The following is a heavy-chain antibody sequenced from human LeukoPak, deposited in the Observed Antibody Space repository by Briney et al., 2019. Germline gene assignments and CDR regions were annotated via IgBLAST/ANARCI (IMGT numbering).Heavy chain of an antibody. CDR3: ARAYGKWNDVYFYAFDL. CDR1: EFSVGSNY. CDR2: IYSGGST. V-gene: IGHV3-66*01. J-gene: IGHJ3*01. D-gene: IGHD1-20*01. Sequence: GGSLRLSFAASEFSVGSNYMTWVRQAPGKGLEWVSLIYSGGSTYYADSVKGRFTISRDNSKNTLYLQMNSLRAEDTALYYCARAYGKWNDVYFYAFDLWGQGTMVTVSS.